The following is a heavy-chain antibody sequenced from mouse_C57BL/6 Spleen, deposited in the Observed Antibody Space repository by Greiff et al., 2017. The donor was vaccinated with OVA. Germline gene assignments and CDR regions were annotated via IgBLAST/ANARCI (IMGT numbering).Heavy chain of an antibody. Sequence: EVNVVESGGGLVKPGGSLKLSCAASGFTFSSYTMSWVRQTPEKRLEWVATISGGGGNTYYPDSVKGRFTISRDNAKNTLYLQMSSLRAEDTALYYCARHLYGSSWGYFDVWGTGTTVTVSS. D-gene: IGHD1-1*01. CDR3: ARHLYGSSWGYFDV. J-gene: IGHJ1*03. CDR1: GFTFSSYT. CDR2: ISGGGGNT. V-gene: IGHV5-9*01.